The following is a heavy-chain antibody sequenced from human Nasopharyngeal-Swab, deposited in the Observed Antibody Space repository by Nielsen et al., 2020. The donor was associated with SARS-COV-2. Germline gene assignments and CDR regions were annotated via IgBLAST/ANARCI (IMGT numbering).Heavy chain of an antibody. J-gene: IGHJ5*02. D-gene: IGHD6-13*01. CDR3: ARDGLVYGSSWYGDNWFDP. V-gene: IGHV4-59*13. Sequence: SETLSLTCTVSGGSISSYCWSWIRQPPGKGLEWIGYIYYSGSTNYNPSLKSRVTISVDTSKNQFSLKLTSVTAADTAVYYCARDGLVYGSSWYGDNWFDPWGQGTLVTVSS. CDR1: GGSISSYC. CDR2: IYYSGST.